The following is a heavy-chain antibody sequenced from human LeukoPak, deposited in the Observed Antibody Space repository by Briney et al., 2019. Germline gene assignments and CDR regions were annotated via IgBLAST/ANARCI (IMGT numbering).Heavy chain of an antibody. V-gene: IGHV3-23*01. CDR1: GFPFSSFA. J-gene: IGHJ4*02. CDR2: VNGPGGST. CDR3: AKNDGSLYWSFYY. Sequence: GGSLRLSCAASGFPFSSFAMSWVRQAPGKGLEWVPSVNGPGGSTWYADSVKGRFTISRDSSKNTLFLQMNSLRAEDTAVYYCAKNDGSLYWSFYYWGGGALVTVSS. D-gene: IGHD2-8*02.